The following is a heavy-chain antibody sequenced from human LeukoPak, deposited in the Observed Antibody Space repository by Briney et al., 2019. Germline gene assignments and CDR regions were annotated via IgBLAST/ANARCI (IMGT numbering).Heavy chain of an antibody. V-gene: IGHV3-74*01. CDR2: INSDGSST. Sequence: GGSLRLSCAASGFTFSSFSMNWVRQAPGKGLVWVSRINSDGSSTSYADSVKGRFTVSRDNAKNTLYLQMNSLRAEDTAVYYCAREGVWRQQLVDYYYGMDVWGQGTTVTVSS. D-gene: IGHD6-13*01. J-gene: IGHJ6*02. CDR1: GFTFSSFS. CDR3: AREGVWRQQLVDYYYGMDV.